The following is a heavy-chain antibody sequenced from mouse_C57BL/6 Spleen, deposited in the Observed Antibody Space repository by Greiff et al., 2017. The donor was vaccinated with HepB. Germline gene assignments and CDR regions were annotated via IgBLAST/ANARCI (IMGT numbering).Heavy chain of an antibody. CDR1: GFTFSDYG. V-gene: IGHV5-17*01. Sequence: VQLKESGGGLVKPGGSLKLSCAASGFTFSDYGMHWVRQAPEKGLEWVAYISSGSSTIYYADTVKGRFTISRDNAKNTLFLQMTSLRSEDTAMYYCAREGTGSWYFDVWGTGTTVTVSS. CDR3: AREGTGSWYFDV. D-gene: IGHD4-1*01. J-gene: IGHJ1*03. CDR2: ISSGSSTI.